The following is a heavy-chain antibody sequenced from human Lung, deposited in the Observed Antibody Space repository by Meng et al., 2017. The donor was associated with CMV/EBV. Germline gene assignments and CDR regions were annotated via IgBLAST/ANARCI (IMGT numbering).Heavy chain of an antibody. CDR1: GVSISSNIR. CDR2: IDDSGST. D-gene: IGHD1-26*01. J-gene: IGHJ4*02. Sequence: QVRLHESGPGLVQPSGTLSLTCGVSGVSISSNIRWTWVRQPPGKGLEWIGAIDDSGSTNYNPSLNSRISISLDKSKNHFSLKVNSVTAADTAVYYCARGKQDAWELLAYWGQGALVTVSS. V-gene: IGHV4-4*02. CDR3: ARGKQDAWELLAY.